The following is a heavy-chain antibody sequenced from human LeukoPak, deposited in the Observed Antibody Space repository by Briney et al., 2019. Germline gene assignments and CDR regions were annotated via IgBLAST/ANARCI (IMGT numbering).Heavy chain of an antibody. CDR2: ISGTGSST. D-gene: IGHD3-10*01. Sequence: PGGSLRLSCAASGFTFSNYGMSWVRQAPGKGLEWVSGISGTGSSTYHADSVKGRFTISRDNSKNTLYLRMTSLRAGDTAVYYCAKRADGSGTYPIDYWGQGTLVTVSS. CDR3: AKRADGSGTYPIDY. V-gene: IGHV3-23*01. J-gene: IGHJ4*02. CDR1: GFTFSNYG.